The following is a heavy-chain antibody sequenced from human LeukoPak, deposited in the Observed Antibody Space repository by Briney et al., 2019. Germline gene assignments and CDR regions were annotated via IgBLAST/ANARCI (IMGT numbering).Heavy chain of an antibody. V-gene: IGHV1-18*01. J-gene: IGHJ4*02. CDR1: DYTFTSYG. CDR3: ARSSSVTIPGYYFDY. CDR2: IRAYDGNT. Sequence: ASVKVSCKASDYTFTSYGISWVRQAPGQGLEWMGWIRAYDGNTNYAQKFQGRVTVTTDTSTSTAYMELRSLRSDDTAVYYCARSSSVTIPGYYFDYWGQGTLVTVSS. D-gene: IGHD2-21*01.